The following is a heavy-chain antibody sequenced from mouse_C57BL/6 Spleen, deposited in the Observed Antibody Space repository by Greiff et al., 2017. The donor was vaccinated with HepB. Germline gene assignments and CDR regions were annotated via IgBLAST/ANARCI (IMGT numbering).Heavy chain of an antibody. Sequence: VQLQQSGPELVKPGASVKISCKASGYAFSSSWMNWVKQRPGKGLEWIGRIYPGDGDTNYNGKFKGKATLTADKSSSTAYMQLSSLTSEDSAVYFCARFGDGRAMDYWGQGTSVTVSS. CDR2: IYPGDGDT. D-gene: IGHD2-13*01. CDR1: GYAFSSSW. V-gene: IGHV1-82*01. CDR3: ARFGDGRAMDY. J-gene: IGHJ4*01.